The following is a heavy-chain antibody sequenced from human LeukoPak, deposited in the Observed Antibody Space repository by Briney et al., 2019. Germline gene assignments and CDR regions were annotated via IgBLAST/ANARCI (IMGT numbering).Heavy chain of an antibody. CDR1: GFTFSNAW. CDR2: IKSKTDGGTT. D-gene: IGHD3-22*01. Sequence: PGGSLRLSCAASGFTFSNAWMSWVRQAPGKGLEWVGRIKSKTDGGTTDYAAPVKGRFTISRDDSKNTLYLQMNSLKTEDTAVYYCTTELLYYYDSSGSDYWGQGTPVTVSS. CDR3: TTELLYYYDSSGSDY. J-gene: IGHJ4*02. V-gene: IGHV3-15*01.